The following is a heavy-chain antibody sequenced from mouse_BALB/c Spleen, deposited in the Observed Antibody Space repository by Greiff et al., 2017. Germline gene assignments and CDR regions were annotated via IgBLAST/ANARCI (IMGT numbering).Heavy chain of an antibody. CDR1: GFTFSSYT. Sequence: EVHLVESGGGLVKPGGSLKLSCAASGFTFSSYTMSWVRQTPEKRLEWVAYISNGGGSTYYPDTVKGRFTISRDNAKNTLYLQMSSLKSEDTAMYYCARRGLRRYYAMDYWGQGTSVTVSS. D-gene: IGHD2-4*01. V-gene: IGHV5-12-2*01. CDR3: ARRGLRRYYAMDY. CDR2: ISNGGGST. J-gene: IGHJ4*01.